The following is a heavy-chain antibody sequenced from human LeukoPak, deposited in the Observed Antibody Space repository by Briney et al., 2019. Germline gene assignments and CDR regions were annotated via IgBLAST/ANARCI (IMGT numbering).Heavy chain of an antibody. D-gene: IGHD6-6*01. CDR3: ATGTPIAARDYYYYYMDV. J-gene: IGHJ6*03. CDR2: FDPEDGET. Sequence: ASVKVSCKVSGYTLTELSMHWVRQAPGKGREWMGGFDPEDGETIYAQKFQGRVTMTEDTSTDTAYMELSSLGSEDTAVYYCATGTPIAARDYYYYYMDVWGKGTTVTVSS. CDR1: GYTLTELS. V-gene: IGHV1-24*01.